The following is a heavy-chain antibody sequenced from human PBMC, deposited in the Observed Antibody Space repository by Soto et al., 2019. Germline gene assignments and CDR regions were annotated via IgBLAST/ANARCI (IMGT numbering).Heavy chain of an antibody. Sequence: QLQLQESGSGLVKPSQTLSLTCAVSGGSISSGGYSRSWIRQPPGKGLEWIGYIYHSGSTYYNPCRKSRVAISVDRSKNQFSLKLSSVTAADTAVYYCARGGVDSYASSGYYFSPYYFDYWGQGTLVTVSS. D-gene: IGHD3-22*01. J-gene: IGHJ4*02. CDR1: GGSISSGGYS. CDR2: IYHSGST. CDR3: ARGGVDSYASSGYYFSPYYFDY. V-gene: IGHV4-30-2*01.